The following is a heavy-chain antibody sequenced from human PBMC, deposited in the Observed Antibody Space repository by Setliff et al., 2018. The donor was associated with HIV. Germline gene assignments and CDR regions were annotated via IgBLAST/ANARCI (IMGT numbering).Heavy chain of an antibody. J-gene: IGHJ6*03. V-gene: IGHV3-7*02. CDR2: IKQDGSEK. CDR1: GFTFSTYW. CDR3: VKARVDGDYYYYYYMDV. D-gene: IGHD4-17*01. Sequence: PGGSLRLSCAASGFTFSTYWMSWVRQAPGKGLEWVANIKQDGSEKNYMDSVKGRFTISRDNAKNSLYLQMSSLRAEDTAVYYCVKARVDGDYYYYYYMDVWGKGTTVTVSS.